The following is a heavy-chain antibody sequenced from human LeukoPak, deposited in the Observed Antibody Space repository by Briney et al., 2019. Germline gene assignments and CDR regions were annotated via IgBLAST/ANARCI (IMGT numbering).Heavy chain of an antibody. V-gene: IGHV3-9*01. D-gene: IGHD2-2*01. CDR2: ISWNSGSI. Sequence: GRSLRLSCAASGFTFDDYAMHWVRQAPGKGLEWVSGISWNSGSIGYADSVKGRFTISRDNAKNSLYLQMNSLRAEDTALYYCAKAPDRVCSSTSYPMCWFDPWGQGTLVTVSS. J-gene: IGHJ5*02. CDR3: AKAPDRVCSSTSYPMCWFDP. CDR1: GFTFDDYA.